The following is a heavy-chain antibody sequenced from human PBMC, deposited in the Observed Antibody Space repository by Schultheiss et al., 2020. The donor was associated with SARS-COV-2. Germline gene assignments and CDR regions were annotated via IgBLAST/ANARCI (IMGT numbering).Heavy chain of an antibody. Sequence: SETLSLTCTVSGGSISSGGYSWSWIRQHPGKGLEWIGYIYYSGSTNYNPSLKSRVTISVDTSKNQFSLKLSSVTAADTAVYYCASTAPLSNSNYYYYYGMDVWGQGTTVTVSS. V-gene: IGHV4-61*08. CDR2: IYYSGST. CDR1: GGSISSGGYS. D-gene: IGHD4-23*01. J-gene: IGHJ6*02. CDR3: ASTAPLSNSNYYYYYGMDV.